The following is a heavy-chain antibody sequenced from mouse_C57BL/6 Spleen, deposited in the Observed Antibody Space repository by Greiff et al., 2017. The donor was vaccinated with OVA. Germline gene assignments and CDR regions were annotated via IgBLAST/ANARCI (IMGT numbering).Heavy chain of an antibody. CDR2: IYPGDGDT. Sequence: QVQLQQSGAELVKPGASVKISCKASGYAFSSYWMNWVKQRPGKGLEWIGQIYPGDGDTKYNGKFKGKATLTADKSSSTAYMQLSSLTSEASAVYFCASRGYYGGNFDYWGQGTTLTVSS. D-gene: IGHD1-1*01. V-gene: IGHV1-80*01. CDR3: ASRGYYGGNFDY. J-gene: IGHJ2*01. CDR1: GYAFSSYW.